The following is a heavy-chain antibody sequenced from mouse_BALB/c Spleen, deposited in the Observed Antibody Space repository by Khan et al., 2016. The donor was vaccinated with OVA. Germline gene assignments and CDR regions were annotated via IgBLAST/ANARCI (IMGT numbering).Heavy chain of an antibody. V-gene: IGHV1-7*01. CDR2: INPSTGYT. D-gene: IGHD2-10*02. CDR1: GYTFTTYW. J-gene: IGHJ3*01. Sequence: VQLQESGAELAKPGASVKMSCTASGYTFTTYWIHWIKQRPGQGLEWIGYINPSTGYTEYNKNFKGKATLTADDSSSTAYMQLNSLTSADSAVYDCARRGLYGLFAYWGQGTLVTVSA. CDR3: ARRGLYGLFAY.